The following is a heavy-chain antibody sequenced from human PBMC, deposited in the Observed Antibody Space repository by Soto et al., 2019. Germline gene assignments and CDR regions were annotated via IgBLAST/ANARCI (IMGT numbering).Heavy chain of an antibody. CDR1: GGSFSGYY. D-gene: IGHD1-1*01. Sequence: PSETLSLTCAVYGGSFSGYYWSWIRQPPGKGLEWIGEINHSGSTNYNPSLKSRVTISVDTSKTQFSLKLSSVTAADTALYYCARLGSTNWFDPWSQGTLVTVSS. CDR2: INHSGST. CDR3: ARLGSTNWFDP. J-gene: IGHJ5*02. V-gene: IGHV4-34*01.